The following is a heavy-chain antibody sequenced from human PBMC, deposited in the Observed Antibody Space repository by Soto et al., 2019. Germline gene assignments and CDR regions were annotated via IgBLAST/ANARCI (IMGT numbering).Heavy chain of an antibody. CDR3: ARASLLGYGMDV. D-gene: IGHD1-26*01. Sequence: SETLSLTCTVSGGSISSGGYYWSWIRQHPGKGLEWIGYIYYSGSTYYNPSLKSRVTISVDTSKNQLSLKLSSVTAADTAVYYCARASLLGYGMDVWGQGTTVTVSS. CDR1: GGSISSGGYY. J-gene: IGHJ6*02. V-gene: IGHV4-31*03. CDR2: IYYSGST.